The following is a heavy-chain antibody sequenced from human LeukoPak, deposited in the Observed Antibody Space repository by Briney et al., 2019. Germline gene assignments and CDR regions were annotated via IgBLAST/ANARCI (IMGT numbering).Heavy chain of an antibody. Sequence: GGSLRLSCAASGFTFSSYGMHWVRQAPGKGLEWVAVIWYDGSNKYYADSVKGRFTVSRDNSKNTLYLQMNSLRAEDTAVYYCARDRRIAAATMSFDYWGQGTLVTVSS. V-gene: IGHV3-33*01. J-gene: IGHJ4*02. CDR2: IWYDGSNK. D-gene: IGHD6-13*01. CDR3: ARDRRIAAATMSFDY. CDR1: GFTFSSYG.